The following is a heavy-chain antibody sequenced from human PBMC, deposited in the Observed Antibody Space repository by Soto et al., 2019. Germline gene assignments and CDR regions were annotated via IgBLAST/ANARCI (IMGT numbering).Heavy chain of an antibody. CDR1: GGSISNYY. V-gene: IGHV4-59*08. CDR2: IKYNGDS. D-gene: IGHD3-10*01. CDR3: ARHGFGSLHGLVDV. J-gene: IGHJ6*02. Sequence: QVQFQESGPGLVKPSETLSLTCTVSGGSISNYYCSWFRQPPGKGLEWIGYIKYNGDSAYNFSLQRRVAMSMDTSKTQFSLMLESVTATDTAVYYCARHGFGSLHGLVDVWGHGTTVIVSS.